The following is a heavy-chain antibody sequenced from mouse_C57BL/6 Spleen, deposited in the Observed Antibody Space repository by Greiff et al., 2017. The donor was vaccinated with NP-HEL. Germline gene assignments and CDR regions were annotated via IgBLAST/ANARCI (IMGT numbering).Heavy chain of an antibody. D-gene: IGHD1-1*01. CDR2: IDPSDSYT. CDR1: GYTFTSYW. CDR3: ARRYYGSSLYAMDY. V-gene: IGHV1-69*01. J-gene: IGHJ4*01. Sequence: VKLQQPGAELVMPGASVKLSCKASGYTFTSYWMHWVKQRPGQGLEWIGEIDPSDSYTNYNQKFKGKSTLTVDKSSSTAYMQLSSLTSEDSAVYYCARRYYGSSLYAMDYWGQGTSVTVSS.